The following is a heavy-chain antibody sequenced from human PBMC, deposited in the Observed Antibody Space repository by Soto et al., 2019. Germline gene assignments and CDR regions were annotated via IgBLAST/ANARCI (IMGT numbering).Heavy chain of an antibody. V-gene: IGHV3-30-3*01. Sequence: LRLSCAASGFTFSSYAMHWVRQAPGKGLEWVAVISYDGSNKYYADSVKGRFTISRDNSKNTLYLQMNSLRAEDTAVYYCAREGGPGEIVGATSSAFDIWGQGTMVTVSS. CDR1: GFTFSSYA. CDR2: ISYDGSNK. D-gene: IGHD1-26*01. J-gene: IGHJ3*02. CDR3: AREGGPGEIVGATSSAFDI.